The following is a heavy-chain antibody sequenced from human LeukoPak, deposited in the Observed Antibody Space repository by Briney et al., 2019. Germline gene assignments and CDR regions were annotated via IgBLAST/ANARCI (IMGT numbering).Heavy chain of an antibody. V-gene: IGHV3-48*04. Sequence: GGSLRLSCAASGFTFSTYNMNWVRQAPGKGLEWVSYISSSRSNVYYADSVKGRFTVSRDNAKNSLYLQMNSLRSEDTSVYYFTSDSGGYDYWGQGNLVTVSS. CDR1: GFTFSTYN. CDR3: TSDSGGYDY. D-gene: IGHD5-12*01. CDR2: ISSSRSNV. J-gene: IGHJ4*02.